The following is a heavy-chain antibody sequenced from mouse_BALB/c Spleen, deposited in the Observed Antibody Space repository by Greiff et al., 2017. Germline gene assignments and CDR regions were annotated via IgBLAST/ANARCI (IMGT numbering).Heavy chain of an antibody. CDR3: ASPITTVVAEDFDY. CDR1: GFNIKDTY. V-gene: IGHV14-3*02. Sequence: EVKVVESGAELVKPGASVKLSCTASGFNIKDTYMHWVKQRPEQGLEWIGRIDPANGNTKYDPKFQGKATITADTSSNTAYLQLSSLTSEDTAVYYCASPITTVVAEDFDYWGQGTTLTVSS. D-gene: IGHD1-1*01. CDR2: IDPANGNT. J-gene: IGHJ2*01.